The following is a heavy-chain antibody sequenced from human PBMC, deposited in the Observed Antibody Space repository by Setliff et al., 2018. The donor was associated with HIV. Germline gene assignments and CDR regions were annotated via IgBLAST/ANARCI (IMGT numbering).Heavy chain of an antibody. D-gene: IGHD2-2*01. Sequence: SETLSLTCTVSGGSFSSYHWSWIRHRAGKGLEWIGHIYASGSTKYNPSLESRVTMSVDTCRTQFSLKLRSVTAADTAVYYCARVGASGVPSTLDYYYYMDVWGKGTTVTVSS. J-gene: IGHJ6*03. V-gene: IGHV4-4*07. CDR1: GGSFSSYH. CDR3: ARVGASGVPSTLDYYYYMDV. CDR2: IYASGST.